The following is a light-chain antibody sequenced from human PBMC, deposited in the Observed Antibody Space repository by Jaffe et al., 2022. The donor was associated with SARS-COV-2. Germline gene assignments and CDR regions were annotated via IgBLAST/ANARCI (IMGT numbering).Light chain of an antibody. CDR2: EVS. J-gene: IGLJ2*01. Sequence: QSALTQPASVSGSPGQSITISCTGTSSDVGAYNYVSWYQQHPGKAPKLMIYEVSNRPSGVPDRFSGSKSGNTASLTISGLQAEDEANYYCNSYTSSSTLVFGGGTKLTVL. V-gene: IGLV2-14*01. CDR1: SSDVGAYNY. CDR3: NSYTSSSTLV.